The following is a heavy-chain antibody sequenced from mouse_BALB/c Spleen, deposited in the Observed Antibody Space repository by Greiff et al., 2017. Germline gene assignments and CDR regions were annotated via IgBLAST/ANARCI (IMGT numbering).Heavy chain of an antibody. V-gene: IGHV1-54*03. CDR1: GYAFTNYL. D-gene: IGHD2-3*01. CDR2: INPGSGGT. Sequence: QVQLKESGAELVRPGTSVKVSCKASGYAFTNYLIEWVKQRPGQGLEWIGVINPGSGGTNYNEKFKGKATLTADKSSRTAYMQLSSLTSDDSAVYFCARRDGSWFAYWGQGTLVTVSA. CDR3: ARRDGSWFAY. J-gene: IGHJ3*01.